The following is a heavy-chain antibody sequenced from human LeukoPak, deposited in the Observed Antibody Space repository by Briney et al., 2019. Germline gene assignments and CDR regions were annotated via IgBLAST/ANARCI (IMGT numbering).Heavy chain of an antibody. J-gene: IGHJ4*02. CDR3: AKGLKTVRGYCSGGSCRDY. D-gene: IGHD2-15*01. CDR2: MSGSGGST. V-gene: IGHV3-23*01. CDR1: GFTFSSYA. Sequence: GGSLRLSCAASGFTFSSYAMSWVRQAPGKGLEWVSAMSGSGGSTYYADSVKGRFTISRDNSKNTLYLQMNSLRAEDTAVYYCAKGLKTVRGYCSGGSCRDYWGQGTLVTVSS.